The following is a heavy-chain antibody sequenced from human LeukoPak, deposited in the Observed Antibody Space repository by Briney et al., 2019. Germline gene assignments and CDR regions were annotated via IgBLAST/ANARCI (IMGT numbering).Heavy chain of an antibody. CDR2: IKQDGSEK. V-gene: IGHV3-7*01. J-gene: IGHJ3*02. D-gene: IGHD2-15*01. CDR1: GFTFSSYW. Sequence: GGSLRLSCAASGFTFSSYWMSWVRQAPGKGLEWVANIKQDGSEKYYVDSVKGRFTISRDNAKNSLYLQMNSLRAEDTAVYYCARDCGGSCYDAFDIWGQGTMVTVSS. CDR3: ARDCGGSCYDAFDI.